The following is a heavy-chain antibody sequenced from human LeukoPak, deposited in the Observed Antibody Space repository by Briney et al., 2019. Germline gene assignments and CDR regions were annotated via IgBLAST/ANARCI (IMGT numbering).Heavy chain of an antibody. D-gene: IGHD3-9*01. CDR1: GFSIRSYY. V-gene: IGHV4-59*01. Sequence: SETLSLTCTASGFSIRSYYLSWIRQPPGKGLEWIGFIDYSGSSNYNPSLKSRVTISADPYTNHFSLNLTSVTAADTAVYFCARDHPVADWAPDIWGRGTMVTVSS. CDR2: IDYSGSS. CDR3: ARDHPVADWAPDI. J-gene: IGHJ3*02.